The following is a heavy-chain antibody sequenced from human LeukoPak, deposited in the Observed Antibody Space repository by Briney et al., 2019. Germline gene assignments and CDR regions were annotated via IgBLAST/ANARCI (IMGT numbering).Heavy chain of an antibody. J-gene: IGHJ4*02. V-gene: IGHV3-30-3*01. CDR3: ARDQVDKEMVHFFDY. D-gene: IGHD5-18*01. CDR2: ISYDGSNK. CDR1: GFTFSSYA. Sequence: GWSLRLSCAASGFTFSSYAMHWVRQAPGKGLEWVAVISYDGSNKYYADSVKGRFTISRDNSKNTLYLQMNSLRAEDTAVYYCARDQVDKEMVHFFDYWGQGTLVSVSS.